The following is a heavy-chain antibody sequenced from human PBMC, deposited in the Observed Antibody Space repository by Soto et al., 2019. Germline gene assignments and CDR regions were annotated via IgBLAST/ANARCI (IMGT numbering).Heavy chain of an antibody. CDR1: GFTFSSYA. CDR3: AKDPDIVVVVAATGGFDY. J-gene: IGHJ4*02. V-gene: IGHV3-23*01. D-gene: IGHD2-15*01. Sequence: GGSLRLSCAASGFTFSSYAMSWVRQAPGKGLEWVSAISGSGGSTYYADSVKGRFTISRDNSKNTLYLQMNSLRAEDTAVYYCAKDPDIVVVVAATGGFDYWGQGTLVTVSS. CDR2: ISGSGGST.